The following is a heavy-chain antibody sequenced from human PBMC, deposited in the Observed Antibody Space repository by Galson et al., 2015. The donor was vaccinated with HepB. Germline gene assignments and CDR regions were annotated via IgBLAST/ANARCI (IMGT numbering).Heavy chain of an antibody. J-gene: IGHJ6*03. Sequence: SVKVSCKASGGTFSSYAISWVRQAPGQGLEWMGGIIPILGIANYAQKFQGRVTITADKSTSTAYMELSSLRSEDTAVYYCATPQMVQGADYYYYYMDVWGKGTTVTVPS. D-gene: IGHD3-10*01. V-gene: IGHV1-69*10. CDR3: ATPQMVQGADYYYYYMDV. CDR1: GGTFSSYA. CDR2: IIPILGIA.